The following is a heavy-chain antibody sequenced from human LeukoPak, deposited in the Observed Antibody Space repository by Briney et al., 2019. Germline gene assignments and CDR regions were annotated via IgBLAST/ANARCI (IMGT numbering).Heavy chain of an antibody. CDR3: ARDKGYYDFWSGYSYYYYGMDV. CDR1: GGSISSYY. V-gene: IGHV4-59*01. Sequence: PSEILSLTCTVSGGSISSYYWSWIRQPPGKGLEWIGYIYYSGSTNYNPSLKSRVTISVDTSKNQFSLKLSSVTAADTAVYYCARDKGYYDFWSGYSYYYYGMDVWGQGTTVTVSS. CDR2: IYYSGST. J-gene: IGHJ6*02. D-gene: IGHD3-3*01.